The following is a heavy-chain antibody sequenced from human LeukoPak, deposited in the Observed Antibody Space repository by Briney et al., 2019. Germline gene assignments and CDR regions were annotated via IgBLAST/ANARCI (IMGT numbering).Heavy chain of an antibody. CDR3: AKGRRGSSYVHYFDS. V-gene: IGHV3-30*18. CDR2: IGNDGINK. Sequence: GGSLRLSCAAYGLIFSTFGMQCVRQAPGKGLEWEAVIGNDGINKYYGDSVKGRFSISRDNSNNTLYLHMNSLRPEDTAVYFCAKGRRGSSYVHYFDSWGQGVLVTVSS. CDR1: GLIFSTFG. J-gene: IGHJ4*02. D-gene: IGHD5-18*01.